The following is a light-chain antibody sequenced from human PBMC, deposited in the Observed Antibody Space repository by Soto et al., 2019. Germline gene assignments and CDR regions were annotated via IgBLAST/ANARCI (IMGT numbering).Light chain of an antibody. V-gene: IGKV1-39*01. Sequence: DINLTQSQWSLSASLGAKVTIICRESLKISRNLNWYQQKPGKAPKLLIYGGSTLQSGVPSRFSGSGSGTDFTLTITNLQPEDSATYFCQQSHSTPLTFGGGTKLEI. CDR3: QQSHSTPLT. J-gene: IGKJ4*01. CDR2: GGS. CDR1: LKISRN.